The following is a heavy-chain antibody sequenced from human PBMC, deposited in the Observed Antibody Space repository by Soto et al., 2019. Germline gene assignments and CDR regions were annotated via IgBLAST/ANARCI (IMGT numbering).Heavy chain of an antibody. CDR2: ISSSSSTI. Sequence: GGSLRLSCAASGFTFSSYSMNWVRQAPGKGLEWVSYISSSSSTIYYADSVKGRFTISRDNAKNSLYPQMNSLRDEDTAVYYCARDITIFEVVTHDAFDIWGQGTMFTVSS. CDR3: ARDITIFEVVTHDAFDI. D-gene: IGHD3-3*01. J-gene: IGHJ3*02. V-gene: IGHV3-48*02. CDR1: GFTFSSYS.